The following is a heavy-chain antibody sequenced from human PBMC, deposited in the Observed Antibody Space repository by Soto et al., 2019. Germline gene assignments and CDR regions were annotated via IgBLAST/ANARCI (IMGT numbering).Heavy chain of an antibody. CDR2: INPSGGST. Sequence: AASVKVSCKASGYTFTSYYMHWVRQAPGQGLEWMGIINPSGGSTSYAQKFQGRVTMTRDTSTSTVYMELSSLRSEDTAVYYCAREEIDFWSRGYYYGMDVWGQGTTVTVSS. D-gene: IGHD3-3*01. V-gene: IGHV1-46*01. CDR3: AREEIDFWSRGYYYGMDV. CDR1: GYTFTSYY. J-gene: IGHJ6*02.